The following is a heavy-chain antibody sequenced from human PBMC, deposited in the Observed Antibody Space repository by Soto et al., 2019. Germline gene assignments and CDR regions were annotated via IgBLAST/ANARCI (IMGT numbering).Heavy chain of an antibody. CDR2: IVGGSGNT. CDR1: GFTFSTSA. V-gene: IGHV1-58*01. J-gene: IGHJ6*04. D-gene: IGHD1-26*01. Sequence: ASVKVSCKASGFTFSTSAVQWVRQARGQRPEWMGWIVGGSGNTNYAQNSQERVIITRDMSTSTVYMELSSLRSDDTAVYFCAARRSGLYAMDVWGKGTTVTVSS. CDR3: AARRSGLYAMDV.